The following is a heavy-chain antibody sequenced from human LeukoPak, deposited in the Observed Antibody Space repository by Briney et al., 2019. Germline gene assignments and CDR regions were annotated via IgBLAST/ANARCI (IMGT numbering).Heavy chain of an antibody. Sequence: GGSLRLSCAASGFTFSNFGMHWVRQAPGKGLEWVAFIRFDGTSEFYADSVKARCTISRDNSKNTLYLQMNSLRAEDTAVYYCVRGGSSSWDYFDYWGQGTLVTVSS. CDR3: VRGGSSSWDYFDY. J-gene: IGHJ4*02. V-gene: IGHV3-30*02. CDR2: IRFDGTSE. D-gene: IGHD6-13*01. CDR1: GFTFSNFG.